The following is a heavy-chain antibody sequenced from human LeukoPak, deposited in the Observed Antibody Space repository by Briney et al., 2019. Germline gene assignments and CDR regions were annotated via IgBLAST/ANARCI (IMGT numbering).Heavy chain of an antibody. Sequence: SETLSLTCTVSGGSISSSSYYWGWICQPPGKGLEWIGSIYYSGRTYYHPSLKSQLTITVDTSKNQFSLKLSSVTAADTAVYYCARAPEYYDILTGYYTPLYYFDYWGQGTLVTVSS. D-gene: IGHD3-9*01. V-gene: IGHV4-39*07. CDR3: ARAPEYYDILTGYYTPLYYFDY. CDR2: IYYSGRT. J-gene: IGHJ4*02. CDR1: GGSISSSSYY.